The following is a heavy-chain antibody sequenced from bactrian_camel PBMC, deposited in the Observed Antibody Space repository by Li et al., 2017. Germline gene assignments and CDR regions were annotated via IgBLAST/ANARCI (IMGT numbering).Heavy chain of an antibody. D-gene: IGHD2*01. CDR2: IDGDGRT. V-gene: IGHV3S26*01. CDR3: ATDDARLIACGSSCRPY. CDR1: GFTYSQYC. Sequence: VQLVESGGGSVQAGGSLRLTCAASGFTYSQYCMGWFRQAPGQGREGVADIDGDGRTTYIDSVKGRFTISKDNAMNTLYLQMDSLKPEDSAMYYCATDDARLIACGSSCRPYWGQGTQVTVS. J-gene: IGHJ4*01.